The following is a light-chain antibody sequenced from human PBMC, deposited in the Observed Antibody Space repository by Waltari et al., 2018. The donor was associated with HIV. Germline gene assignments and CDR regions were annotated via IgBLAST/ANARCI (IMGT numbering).Light chain of an antibody. V-gene: IGLV1-47*01. CDR2: RYD. CDR3: TVCDGSLRRAV. J-gene: IGLJ2*01. Sequence: QSVVTPPPSASGTPGQRVVISCSGSTSNTGSNSLNWYQQVPGAAPKILIYRYDQRDAGVPDRSAGSNSATAAALTISELRSEDESDYYFTVCDGSLRRAVFGGGTKLTVL. CDR1: TSNTGSNS.